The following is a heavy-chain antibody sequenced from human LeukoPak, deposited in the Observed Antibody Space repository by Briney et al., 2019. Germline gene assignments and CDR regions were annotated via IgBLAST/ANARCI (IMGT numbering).Heavy chain of an antibody. CDR3: ARVKYGSGRPYYFDY. V-gene: IGHV4-34*01. CDR1: GGSFSGYY. CDR2: INHSGST. J-gene: IGHJ4*02. Sequence: SETLSLTCAVYGGSFSGYYWSWVRQPPGKGVEWSGEINHSGSTKYNPSITSRVTISVEKTKKQFSLKLSSVTAAYTAVYYCARVKYGSGRPYYFDYWGQGTLVTVSS. D-gene: IGHD3-10*01.